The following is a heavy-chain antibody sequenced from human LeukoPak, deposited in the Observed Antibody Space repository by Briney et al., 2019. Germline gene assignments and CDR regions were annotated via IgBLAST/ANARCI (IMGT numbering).Heavy chain of an antibody. CDR3: ARGPHGDLDY. CDR2: ISGSSSSI. Sequence: GGSLRLSCAASGFTFSSFSLHWVRQLPGKGLEWVSSISGSSSSIYYAGSVNGRFTVSRDNAESTVFLHMSSLRVEDTATYYCARGPHGDLDYWGQGTLVAVSS. CDR1: GFTFSSFS. V-gene: IGHV3-21*01. D-gene: IGHD4-17*01. J-gene: IGHJ4*02.